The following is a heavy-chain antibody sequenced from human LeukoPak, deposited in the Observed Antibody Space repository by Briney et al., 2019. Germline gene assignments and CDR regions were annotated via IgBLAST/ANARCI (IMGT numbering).Heavy chain of an antibody. D-gene: IGHD4-17*01. J-gene: IGHJ4*02. CDR1: GFSLSTSGVG. V-gene: IGHV2-5*02. CDR2: IYWDGDE. Sequence: SGPTLVNPTQTLTLTCTFSGFSLSTSGVGVGWIRQPPGKALEWLALIYWDGDERYSPSLNSRLTITEDTSKNQVVLTMTNMDPVDTATYYCAHTTTLTTFDYWGQGTLVTVSS. CDR3: AHTTTLTTFDY.